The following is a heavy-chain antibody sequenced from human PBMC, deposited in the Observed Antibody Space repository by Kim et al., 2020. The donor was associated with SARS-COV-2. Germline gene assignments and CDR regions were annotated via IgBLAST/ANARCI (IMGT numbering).Heavy chain of an antibody. V-gene: IGHV1-69*13. D-gene: IGHD2-2*01. Sequence: SVKVSCKASGGTFSSYAISWVRQAPGQGLEWMGGIIPIFGTANYAQKFQGRVTITADESTSTAYMELSSLRSEDTAVYYCARDQDIVVVPAAMYYYYGMDVWGQGTTVTVSS. CDR1: GGTFSSYA. CDR2: IIPIFGTA. CDR3: ARDQDIVVVPAAMYYYYGMDV. J-gene: IGHJ6*02.